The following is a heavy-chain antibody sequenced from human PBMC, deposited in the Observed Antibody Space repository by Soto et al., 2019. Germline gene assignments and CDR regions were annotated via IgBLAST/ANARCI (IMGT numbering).Heavy chain of an antibody. CDR3: AKDWCSGTTCYCLEN. J-gene: IGHJ4*02. CDR1: GFTFSSYA. D-gene: IGHD1-7*01. V-gene: IGHV3-23*01. CDR2: VSGSSGSK. Sequence: EVQLLESGGGLVQPGGSLRLSCAAPGFTFSSYAMSWVRQAPGKGLEWVSSVSGSSGSKSYADSVKGRFTISRDNSKSTVDLQMNSLRAEDTAVYFCAKDWCSGTTCYCLENWGQGTLVTVSS.